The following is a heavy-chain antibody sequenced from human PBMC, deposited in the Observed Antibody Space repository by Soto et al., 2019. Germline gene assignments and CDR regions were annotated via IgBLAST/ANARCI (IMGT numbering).Heavy chain of an antibody. CDR3: ARGVGGYDFDY. J-gene: IGHJ4*02. Sequence: QVQLQESGPGLVKPSQTLSLTCTVSGGSISSGGYYWSWIRQHPGKGLEWIGYIYYSGSTYYNPSLTSRFTISVDTSKNQFSRKLSSVTAADTAVYYCARGVGGYDFDYWGQGTLVTVSS. V-gene: IGHV4-31*03. CDR1: GGSISSGGYY. D-gene: IGHD5-12*01. CDR2: IYYSGST.